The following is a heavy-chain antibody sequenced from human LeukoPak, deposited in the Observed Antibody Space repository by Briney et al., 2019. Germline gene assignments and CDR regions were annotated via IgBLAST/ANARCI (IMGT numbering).Heavy chain of an antibody. CDR1: GYSFTSYY. V-gene: IGHV1-46*03. CDR2: INPSGGST. CDR3: ARDEQQLVHPSDY. D-gene: IGHD6-13*01. J-gene: IGHJ4*02. Sequence: ASVKVSCKASGYSFTSYYMHWMRQAPGQGLERMGIINPSGGSTSYAQKFQGRVTMTRDTSTSTVYMELSSLRSEDTAVYYCARDEQQLVHPSDYWGQGTLVTVSS.